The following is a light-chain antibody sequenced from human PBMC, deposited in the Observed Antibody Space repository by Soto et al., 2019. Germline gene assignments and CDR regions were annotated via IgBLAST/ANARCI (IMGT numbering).Light chain of an antibody. CDR1: QSVSSKY. V-gene: IGKV3-20*01. CDR2: GTS. Sequence: EIVLTLPSGTLSLSQGERSTLSCRVSQSVSSKYLAWYQQKPGQAPRVLIYGTSIRASGVPERFSGGGSGTDFTLTITRLEPEDFAVYYCQQYGSSLFTFGPGT. CDR3: QQYGSSLFT. J-gene: IGKJ3*01.